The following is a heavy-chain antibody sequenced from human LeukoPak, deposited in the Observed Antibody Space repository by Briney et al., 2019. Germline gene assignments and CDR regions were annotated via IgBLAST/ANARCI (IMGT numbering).Heavy chain of an antibody. V-gene: IGHV1-2*02. CDR2: INPRDGGT. CDR1: GYTFTDYY. Sequence: ASMKVSCKGSGYTFTDYYLHWVRQAPGQGLEWVGYINPRDGGTSSPQNFRGRVTMTTDASSSTAYMELSRLTSDDTALYYCAREGNGLLSKDLDYWGQGTLVTVSS. D-gene: IGHD2-15*01. CDR3: AREGNGLLSKDLDY. J-gene: IGHJ4*02.